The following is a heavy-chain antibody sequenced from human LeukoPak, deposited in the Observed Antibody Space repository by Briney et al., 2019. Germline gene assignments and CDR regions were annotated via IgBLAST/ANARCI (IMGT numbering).Heavy chain of an antibody. CDR2: IYYSGST. D-gene: IGHD2-15*01. J-gene: IGHJ4*02. CDR1: GGSISSGGYY. V-gene: IGHV4-31*03. CDR3: ARDHPYCSGGSCYPGGFDY. Sequence: PSETLSLTCTVSGGSISSGGYYWSWIRQHPGKGLEWIGHIYYSGSTYYNPSLKSRVTISVDTSKNQFSLKLSSVTAADTAVYYCARDHPYCSGGSCYPGGFDYWGQGTLVTVSS.